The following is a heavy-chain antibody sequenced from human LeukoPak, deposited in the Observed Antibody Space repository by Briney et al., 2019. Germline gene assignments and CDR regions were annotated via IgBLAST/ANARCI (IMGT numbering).Heavy chain of an antibody. CDR1: GGSISSGSYY. V-gene: IGHV4-61*02. J-gene: IGHJ4*02. D-gene: IGHD6-6*01. Sequence: SETLSLTCTVSGGSISSGSYYWSWIRQPAGKGLEWIGRIYTSGSTNYNPSLKSRVTISLDTSKAQFSLKLTSVTSADTAIYYCARDLICISAPGADWGQGTLVAVSS. CDR3: ARDLICISAPGAD. CDR2: IYTSGST.